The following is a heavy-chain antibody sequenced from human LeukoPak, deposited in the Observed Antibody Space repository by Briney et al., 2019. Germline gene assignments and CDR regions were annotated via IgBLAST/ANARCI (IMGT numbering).Heavy chain of an antibody. CDR1: GYTFTSYG. CDR2: ISAHNGNT. D-gene: IGHD3-10*01. V-gene: IGHV1-18*01. CDR3: ARGPLVRGVISYLTN. J-gene: IGHJ4*02. Sequence: ASVRVSCKASGYTFTSYGISWVRQAPGQGLEWMGWISAHNGNTNYAQKLQGRVTMTTDTSASTAYMELRSLRSDDTAVYYCARGPLVRGVISYLTNWGQGTLVTVSS.